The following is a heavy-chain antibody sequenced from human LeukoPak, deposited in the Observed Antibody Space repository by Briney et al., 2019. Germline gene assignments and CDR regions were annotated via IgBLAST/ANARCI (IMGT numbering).Heavy chain of an antibody. V-gene: IGHV4-59*12. CDR1: GGSINAYY. CDR3: ARDPNDYGDYVGWFDP. CDR2: VYHSGTS. D-gene: IGHD4-17*01. Sequence: SETLSLTCAVSGGSINAYYWSWIRQPPGKGLEWIASVYHSGTSNYNPSLRSRVTISVDTSKNQFSLKLSSVTAADTAVYYCARDPNDYGDYVGWFDPWGHGTLVTVSS. J-gene: IGHJ5*02.